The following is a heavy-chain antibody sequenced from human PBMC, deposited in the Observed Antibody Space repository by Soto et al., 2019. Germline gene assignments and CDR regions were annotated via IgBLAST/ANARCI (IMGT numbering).Heavy chain of an antibody. D-gene: IGHD3-10*01. CDR3: ARVRFGELV. Sequence: EVQLLESGGGLVQPGGSLRLSFVASGFTFSSYAMSWVRQAPGKGLEWVSIIGVGGGDRYYPESVKGRFTISRDNSRDTLYLEMNSLRDEDTAVYYCARVRFGELVWGQGTLVTVSS. V-gene: IGHV3-23*01. CDR1: GFTFSSYA. J-gene: IGHJ4*02. CDR2: IGVGGGDR.